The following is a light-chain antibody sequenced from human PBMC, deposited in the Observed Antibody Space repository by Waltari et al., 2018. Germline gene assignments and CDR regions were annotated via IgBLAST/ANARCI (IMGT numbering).Light chain of an antibody. CDR2: AAS. CDR3: QQSYSTPPT. Sequence: DIQMTQSPSSLSASVGDRATITCRASQSISSYLNWYQQKPGKAPKLLIYAASSLQSGVPSRFSGSGSGTDFTLTISSLQPEDFATYYCQQSYSTPPTFGQGTRLEIK. CDR1: QSISSY. J-gene: IGKJ5*01. V-gene: IGKV1-39*01.